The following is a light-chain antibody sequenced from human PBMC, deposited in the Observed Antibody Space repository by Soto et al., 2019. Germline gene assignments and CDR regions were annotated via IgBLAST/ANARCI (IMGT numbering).Light chain of an antibody. Sequence: DIQLTQYHPTLPASVGDRVTITCRASQSISNLLAWYQQKPGTAPMVLIYHASNLQSGVPSRFSGSGSETELTLTISRMQPYDFATYYCQHYNSYSFGHGTKVDIK. J-gene: IGKJ1*01. CDR1: QSISNL. V-gene: IGKV1-5*01. CDR2: HAS. CDR3: QHYNSYS.